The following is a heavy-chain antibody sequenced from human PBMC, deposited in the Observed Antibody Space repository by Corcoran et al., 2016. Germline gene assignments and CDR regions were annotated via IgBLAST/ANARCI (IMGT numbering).Heavy chain of an antibody. D-gene: IGHD6-19*01. V-gene: IGHV1-69*01. CDR3: ARGYSSGWYYYYGMDV. J-gene: IGHJ6*02. CDR1: GGTFSSYA. Sequence: QVQLVPSGAEVKKPGSSVKVSCKASGGTFSSYAISWVRQAPGQGLEWMGGIIPIFGTANYAQKFQGRVTITADESTSTAYMELSSLRSEDTAVYYCARGYSSGWYYYYGMDVWGQGTTVTVSS. CDR2: IIPIFGTA.